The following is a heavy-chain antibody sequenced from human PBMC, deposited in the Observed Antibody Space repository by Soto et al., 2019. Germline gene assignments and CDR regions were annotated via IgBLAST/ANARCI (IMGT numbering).Heavy chain of an antibody. V-gene: IGHV3-33*08. Sequence: GRPPGPSSPAPEVTSSSSGTHWAGQAPRQGLEWVAVIWYDGSNKYYADSVKGRFTISRDNSKNTLYLQMNSLRAEDTAVYYCARGQKEHIVVVTATPFYYGMDVWGQGT. D-gene: IGHD2-21*02. CDR1: EVTSSSSG. CDR2: IWYDGSNK. J-gene: IGHJ6*01. CDR3: ARGQKEHIVVVTATPFYYGMDV.